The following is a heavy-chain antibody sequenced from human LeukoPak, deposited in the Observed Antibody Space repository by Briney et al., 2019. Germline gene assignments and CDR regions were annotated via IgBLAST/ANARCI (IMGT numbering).Heavy chain of an antibody. CDR3: ARLLGYCTGTSCSYMDV. Sequence: SETLSLTCAVYGGSFSGYYWSWTRQPPGKGLEWIGEINHSGSTNYNPSLKSRVTISVDTSKSQFSLKLSSVTAADTAVYYCARLLGYCTGTSCSYMDVWGKGTTVTVSS. CDR2: INHSGST. D-gene: IGHD2-2*01. CDR1: GGSFSGYY. V-gene: IGHV4-34*01. J-gene: IGHJ6*03.